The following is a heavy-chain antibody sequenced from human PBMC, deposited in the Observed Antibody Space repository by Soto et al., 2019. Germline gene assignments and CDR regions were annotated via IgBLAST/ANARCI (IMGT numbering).Heavy chain of an antibody. Sequence: GASVKVSCKASGYIFTNDNIHWVRQAPGQRLEWMGWINVGNGNTKYSERFQGRVTNTRDTSASTAFMELSSLTSEDTGVYYCARDQGLGDVWGQGTTVTVSS. J-gene: IGHJ6*02. CDR2: INVGNGNT. CDR1: GYIFTNDN. D-gene: IGHD3-16*01. CDR3: ARDQGLGDV. V-gene: IGHV1-3*01.